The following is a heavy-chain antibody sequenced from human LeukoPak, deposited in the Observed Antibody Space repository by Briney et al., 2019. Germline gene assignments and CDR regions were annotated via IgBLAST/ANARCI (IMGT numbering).Heavy chain of an antibody. V-gene: IGHV3-43D*03. CDR3: AKDGKNYFDY. Sequence: PGGSLRLSCAASGFTFSSYWMHWVRQAPGKGLEWVSLITWNGGSTYYADSVKGRFTISRDNSKNSLYLQMNSLRAEDTALYYCAKDGKNYFDYWGQGTLVTVSS. CDR1: GFTFSSYW. CDR2: ITWNGGST. J-gene: IGHJ4*02.